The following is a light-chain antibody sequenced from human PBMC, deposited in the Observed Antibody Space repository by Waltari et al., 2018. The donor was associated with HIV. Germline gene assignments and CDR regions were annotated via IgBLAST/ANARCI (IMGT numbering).Light chain of an antibody. Sequence: QSVLTQPPSASGTPGQRVTISCSGSSSNIGTNYVYWYQQLPGTAPKVVIYRTKQRPSGVHYRFSGSKSGTSASLAINGLRSEDEANYYCAVWDDTLRVVFGGGTKLTVL. V-gene: IGLV1-47*01. CDR3: AVWDDTLRVV. J-gene: IGLJ2*01. CDR2: RTK. CDR1: SSNIGTNY.